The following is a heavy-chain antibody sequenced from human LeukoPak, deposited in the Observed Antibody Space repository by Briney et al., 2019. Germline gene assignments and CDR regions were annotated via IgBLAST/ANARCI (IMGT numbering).Heavy chain of an antibody. CDR1: GFTFSGYW. Sequence: PGGSLRLSCAASGFTFSGYWMQWVRQAPGKGLVWVSRIKSEGSTTTYADSVEGRFTISRDNAKNTLYLQMNSLRAEDTAVYYCARDRYSAGDYWGQGTLVTVSS. CDR2: IKSEGSTT. D-gene: IGHD2-21*01. CDR3: ARDRYSAGDY. J-gene: IGHJ4*02. V-gene: IGHV3-74*01.